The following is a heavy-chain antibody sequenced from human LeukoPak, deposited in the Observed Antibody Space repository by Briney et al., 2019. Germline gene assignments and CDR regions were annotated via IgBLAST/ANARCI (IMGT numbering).Heavy chain of an antibody. Sequence: GGSLRLSCAASGFTFSSYSMNWVRQAPGKGLEWVAVISYDGSNKYYADSVKGRFTISRDNSKNTLYLQMNSLRAEDTAVYYCAKDQGAIRGYFQHWGQGTLVTVSS. J-gene: IGHJ1*01. D-gene: IGHD2-2*02. CDR1: GFTFSSYS. V-gene: IGHV3-30*18. CDR3: AKDQGAIRGYFQH. CDR2: ISYDGSNK.